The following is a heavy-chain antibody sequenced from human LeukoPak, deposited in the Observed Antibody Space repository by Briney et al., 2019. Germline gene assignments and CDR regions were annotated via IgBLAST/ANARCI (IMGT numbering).Heavy chain of an antibody. CDR1: GFTFSSYS. Sequence: LPGGSLRLSCAASGFTFSSYSMNWVRQAPGKGLEWVSAISGSGGSTYYADSVKGRFTISRDNSKNTLYLQMNSLRAEDTAVYYCAKLEGANYGMDVWGQGTTVTVSS. V-gene: IGHV3-23*01. CDR2: ISGSGGST. CDR3: AKLEGANYGMDV. J-gene: IGHJ6*02. D-gene: IGHD1-26*01.